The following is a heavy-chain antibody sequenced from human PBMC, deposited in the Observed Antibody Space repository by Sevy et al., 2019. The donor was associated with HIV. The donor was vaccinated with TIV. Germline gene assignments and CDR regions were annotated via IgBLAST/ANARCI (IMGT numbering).Heavy chain of an antibody. CDR2: IYSGGST. D-gene: IGHD1-1*01. CDR1: GFTVSSNY. Sequence: GGSLRLSCAASGFTVSSNYMSWVRQAPGKGLEWVSVIYSGGSTYYADPVKGRFTISRDNFKNTLYLQMNSLRAEDTAVYYCARLVVTGTTFSAAFDIWGQGTMVTVSS. CDR3: ARLVVTGTTFSAAFDI. J-gene: IGHJ3*02. V-gene: IGHV3-53*01.